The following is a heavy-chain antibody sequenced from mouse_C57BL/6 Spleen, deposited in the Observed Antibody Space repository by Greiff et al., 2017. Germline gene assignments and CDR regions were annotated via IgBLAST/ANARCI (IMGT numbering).Heavy chain of an antibody. CDR3: VRGSEGGWYFAV. Sequence: EVKLVESGGGLVQPKGSLKLSCAASGFTFNTYAMHWVRQAPGKGLEWVARIRSKSSNYATYYADSVKDRLTIARDDSQSMLYLQMSNLKTEDTAMYYCVRGSEGGWYFAVWGTGTMVTVSS. CDR2: IRSKSSNYAT. D-gene: IGHD3-1*01. V-gene: IGHV10-3*01. J-gene: IGHJ1*03. CDR1: GFTFNTYA.